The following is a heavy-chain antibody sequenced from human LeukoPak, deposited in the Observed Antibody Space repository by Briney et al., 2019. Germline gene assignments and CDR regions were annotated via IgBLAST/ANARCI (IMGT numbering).Heavy chain of an antibody. J-gene: IGHJ4*02. CDR1: GGSISSSNW. V-gene: IGHV4-4*02. CDR2: IYHSGST. D-gene: IGHD2-15*01. CDR3: ARDLGDDIVAFDY. Sequence: SETLSLTCAVSGGSISSSNWWSWVRQPPGKGLEWIGEIYHSGSTNYNPSLKSRVTISVDTSKNQFSLKLSSVTAADTAVYYCARDLGDDIVAFDYWGQGTLVTVSS.